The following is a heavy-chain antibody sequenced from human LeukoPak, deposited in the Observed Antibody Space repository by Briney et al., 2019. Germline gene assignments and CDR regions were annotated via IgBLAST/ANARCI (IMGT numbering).Heavy chain of an antibody. Sequence: ASVKVSCKASGYTFTSYGISWVRQAPGQGLEWMGIINPSGGSTSYAQKFQGRVTMTRDMSTSTVYMELSSLRSEDTAVYYCAAYCSGGSCYLGDFDYWGQGTLVTVSS. V-gene: IGHV1-46*01. CDR2: INPSGGST. CDR1: GYTFTSYG. J-gene: IGHJ4*02. D-gene: IGHD2-15*01. CDR3: AAYCSGGSCYLGDFDY.